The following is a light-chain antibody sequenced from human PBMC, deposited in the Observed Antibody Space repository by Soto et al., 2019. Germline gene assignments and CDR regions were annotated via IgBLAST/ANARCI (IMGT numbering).Light chain of an antibody. J-gene: IGLJ3*02. CDR3: CSYAGSYTVV. CDR1: SSDVGAYNY. CDR2: DVS. Sequence: QSALTQPRSVSGSPGQSVTISCTGTSSDVGAYNYVSWYQQHPGKVPKLMIYDVSRRPSGVPDRFSGSKSGNTASLTISGLQADDEADYYCCSYAGSYTVVFGGGTKLNV. V-gene: IGLV2-11*01.